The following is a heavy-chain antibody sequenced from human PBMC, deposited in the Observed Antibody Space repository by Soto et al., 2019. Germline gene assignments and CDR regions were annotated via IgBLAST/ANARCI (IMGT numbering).Heavy chain of an antibody. J-gene: IGHJ4*02. CDR1: GFTFDDYA. D-gene: IGHD3-10*01. CDR3: AKGLDYYGSGSYNY. CDR2: ISWNSGSI. Sequence: EVQLVESGGGLVQPGRSLRLSCAASGFTFDDYAMHWVRKAPGKGLEWVSGISWNSGSIGYADSVKGRFTISRDNAKNSLYLQRNSLRAEDTALYYCAKGLDYYGSGSYNYWGQGTLVTVSS. V-gene: IGHV3-9*01.